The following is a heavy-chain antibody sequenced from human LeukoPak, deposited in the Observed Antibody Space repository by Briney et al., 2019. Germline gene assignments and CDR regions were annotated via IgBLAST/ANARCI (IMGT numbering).Heavy chain of an antibody. V-gene: IGHV1-69*04. CDR3: ARDWPTVVTPGGDAFDI. CDR1: GGTFSSYA. Sequence: SVKVSCKASGGTFSSYAISWVRQAPGQGLEWMGRIFPILGIANYAQKFQGRVTITADKSTSTAYMELSSLRSEDTAVYYCARDWPTVVTPGGDAFDIWGQGTMVTVSS. J-gene: IGHJ3*02. D-gene: IGHD4-23*01. CDR2: IFPILGIA.